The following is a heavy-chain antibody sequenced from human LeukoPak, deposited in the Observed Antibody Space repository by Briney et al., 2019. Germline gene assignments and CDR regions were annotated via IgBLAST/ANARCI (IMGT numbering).Heavy chain of an antibody. CDR2: IYYSGST. J-gene: IGHJ4*02. CDR1: GGSISSYY. D-gene: IGHD3-3*01. Sequence: PSETLSLTCTVSGGSISSYYWSWIRQPPGKGQEWIGYIYYSGSTNYNPSLKSRVTISVDTSKNQFSLKLSSVTAADTAVYYCARSAKYYDFWSGYYRTWYFDYWGQGTLVTVSS. V-gene: IGHV4-59*01. CDR3: ARSAKYYDFWSGYYRTWYFDY.